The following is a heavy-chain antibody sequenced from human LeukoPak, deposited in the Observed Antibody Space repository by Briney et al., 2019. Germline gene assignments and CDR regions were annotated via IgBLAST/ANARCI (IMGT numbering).Heavy chain of an antibody. V-gene: IGHV4-59*08. CDR3: ARHSQWGVVEWTFDI. D-gene: IGHD3-16*01. CDR1: GGSISSYY. CDR2: IYYSGST. Sequence: NPSETLSLTCTVSGGSISSYYWSWIRQPPGKGLEWIGYIYYSGSTYYNPSLKSRVTISVDTSKNQFSLKLSSVTAADTAVYYCARHSQWGVVEWTFDIWGQGTMVTVSS. J-gene: IGHJ3*02.